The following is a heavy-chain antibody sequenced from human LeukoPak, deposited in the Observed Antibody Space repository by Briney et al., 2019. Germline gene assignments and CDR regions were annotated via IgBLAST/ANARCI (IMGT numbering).Heavy chain of an antibody. V-gene: IGHV3-48*03. CDR3: ASVRSSWNPGAPS. Sequence: GGSLRLSCAASGFTFSSYEMNWVRQAPGKGLEWVSYISSSGSTIYYADSVKGRLTISRDNAKNSLYLQMNSLRAEDTAVYYCASVRSSWNPGAPSWGQGTLVSVSS. J-gene: IGHJ5*02. CDR1: GFTFSSYE. CDR2: ISSSGSTI. D-gene: IGHD6-13*01.